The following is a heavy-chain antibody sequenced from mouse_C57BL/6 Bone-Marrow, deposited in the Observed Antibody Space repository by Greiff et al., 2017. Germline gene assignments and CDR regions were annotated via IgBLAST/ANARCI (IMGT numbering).Heavy chain of an antibody. CDR2: INPSSGYI. D-gene: IGHD2-2*01. Sequence: QVQLQQSGAELAKPGASVKLSCKASGYTFTCYWMHWVKQRPGQGLEWIGYINPSSGYIKYNQKFKDQATLTAATSSRTAYMQLSHLTCEDSAVYYCARGGVRAWFAYWGQGTLVTVSA. V-gene: IGHV1-7*01. J-gene: IGHJ3*01. CDR1: GYTFTCYW. CDR3: ARGGVRAWFAY.